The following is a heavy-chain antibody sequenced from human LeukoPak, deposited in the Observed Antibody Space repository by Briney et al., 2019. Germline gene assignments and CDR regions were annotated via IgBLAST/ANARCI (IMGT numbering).Heavy chain of an antibody. V-gene: IGHV1-46*01. J-gene: IGHJ1*01. CDR3: SDPYDTSGYYFYFQH. Sequence: ASVKVSCKGSGYTFTSYYIHWVRQAPGQGLEWMGVINPSGGSTMCAQDFQGRVTITRDIATSTVYMEVSRLRSEGTAEYFLSDPYDTSGYYFYFQHWGQSTLVTASS. D-gene: IGHD3-22*01. CDR2: INPSGGST. CDR1: GYTFTSYY.